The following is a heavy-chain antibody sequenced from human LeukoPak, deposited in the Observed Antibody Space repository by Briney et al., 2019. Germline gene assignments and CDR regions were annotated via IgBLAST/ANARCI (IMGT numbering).Heavy chain of an antibody. CDR3: ARLKDSSGSSWFDP. D-gene: IGHD3-22*01. J-gene: IGHJ5*02. CDR2: IYSGGII. Sequence: GGSLRLSCAVSGFTVSTNYMTWVRQAPGKGLEWVSVIYSGGIIYYTDSVKGRFTISRDNSKNMLFLQMNSLRAEDTAVYYCARLKDSSGSSWFDPWGQGTLVTVSS. CDR1: GFTVSTNY. V-gene: IGHV3-53*01.